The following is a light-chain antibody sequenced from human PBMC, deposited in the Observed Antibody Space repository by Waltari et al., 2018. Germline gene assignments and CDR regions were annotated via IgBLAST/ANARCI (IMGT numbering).Light chain of an antibody. CDR2: DAS. CDR3: QQYANLPLT. Sequence: DTQMTQSPSSLSASVGDRVTITCQASQDIREKLNWFQQKPGKAPQVLIFDASRSQAVVPSRFSGSGSGTDFAFTISSLQPEDIGTYYCQQYANLPLTFGGGTRVEL. CDR1: QDIREK. V-gene: IGKV1-33*01. J-gene: IGKJ4*01.